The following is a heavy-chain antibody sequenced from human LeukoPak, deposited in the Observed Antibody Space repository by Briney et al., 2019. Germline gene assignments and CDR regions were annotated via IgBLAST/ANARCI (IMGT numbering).Heavy chain of an antibody. CDR2: ISGSGGST. V-gene: IGHV3-23*01. CDR1: GFTFSSYA. J-gene: IGHJ4*02. CDR3: AAIPKRGSPMAIG. Sequence: PGGFLRLSCAASGFTFSSYAMSWVRQAPGKGLEWVSAISGSGGSTYYADSVKGRFTISRDNSKNTLYLQMNSLRAEDTAVYYCAAIPKRGSPMAIGWGQGTLVTVSS. D-gene: IGHD1-26*01.